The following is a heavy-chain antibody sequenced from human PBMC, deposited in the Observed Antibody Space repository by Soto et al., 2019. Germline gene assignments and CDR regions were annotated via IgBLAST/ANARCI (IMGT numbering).Heavy chain of an antibody. D-gene: IGHD3-22*01. CDR2: ISGSGGST. V-gene: IGHV3-23*01. J-gene: IGHJ4*02. Sequence: PGGSLRLSCAASGFTFSSYAMSWVRQAPGKGLEWVSAISGSGGSTYYADSVKGRFTISRDNSKNTLYLQMNSLRAEDTAVYYCAKADYDSSGYSSFDYWGQGTLVTVSS. CDR1: GFTFSSYA. CDR3: AKADYDSSGYSSFDY.